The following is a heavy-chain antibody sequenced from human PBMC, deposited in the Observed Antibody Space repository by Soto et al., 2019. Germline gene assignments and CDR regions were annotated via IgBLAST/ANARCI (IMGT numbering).Heavy chain of an antibody. CDR1: GFNVSSNY. J-gene: IGHJ6*02. D-gene: IGHD6-19*01. CDR3: ATHSSGWYSNYYGMEV. V-gene: IGHV3-66*01. Sequence: PGGSLRLSCAASGFNVSSNYMSWVRQAPRKGLERVSITYSGGSAYYADSVKGRFSVSRDNSKNTLYLQMNSLRADDTAVYYCATHSSGWYSNYYGMEVWGQGTTVTVSS. CDR2: TYSGGSA.